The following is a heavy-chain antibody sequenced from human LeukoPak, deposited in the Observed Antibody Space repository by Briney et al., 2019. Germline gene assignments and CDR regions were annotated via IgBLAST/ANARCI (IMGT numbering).Heavy chain of an antibody. CDR1: GFTVSTNS. D-gene: IGHD3-10*01. CDR3: ARAPTYGPGSSFDY. Sequence: GGSLRLSCTVSGFTVSTNSMSWVRQAPGKGLEWVSFIYSDNTHYSDSVKGRFTISRDNAKNSLYLQMNSLRAEDTAVYYCARAPTYGPGSSFDYWGQGTLVTVSS. CDR2: IYSDNT. J-gene: IGHJ4*02. V-gene: IGHV3-53*01.